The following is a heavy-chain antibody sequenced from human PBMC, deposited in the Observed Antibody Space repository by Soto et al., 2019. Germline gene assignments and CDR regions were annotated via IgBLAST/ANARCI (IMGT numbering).Heavy chain of an antibody. CDR1: GGSFSGYY. D-gene: IGHD6-6*01. CDR3: ARGPAYSSADLGFDY. Sequence: SETLSLTCAVYGGSFSGYYWSWIRQPPGKGLEWIGEINHSGSTNYNPSLKSRVTISVDTSKNQFSLKLSSVTAADTAVYYCARGPAYSSADLGFDYWGQGTLVTVSS. J-gene: IGHJ4*02. V-gene: IGHV4-34*01. CDR2: INHSGST.